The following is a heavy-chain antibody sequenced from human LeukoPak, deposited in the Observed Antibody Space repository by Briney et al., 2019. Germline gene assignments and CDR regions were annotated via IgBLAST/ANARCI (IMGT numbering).Heavy chain of an antibody. CDR1: GFTFSSYE. Sequence: SGGSLRLSCAASGFTFSSYEMNWVRQAPGKGLEWVSYISSSGSTIYYADSVKGRFTISRDNAKNSLYLQMNSLRAEDTAVYYCARVPPRQLVLFDYWGQETLVTVSS. CDR2: ISSSGSTI. V-gene: IGHV3-48*03. CDR3: ARVPPRQLVLFDY. J-gene: IGHJ4*02. D-gene: IGHD6-13*01.